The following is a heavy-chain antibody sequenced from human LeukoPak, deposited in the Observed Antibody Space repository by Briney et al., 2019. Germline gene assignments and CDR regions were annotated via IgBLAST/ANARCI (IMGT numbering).Heavy chain of an antibody. Sequence: PGGSLRLSCVASGFTFSSYSMNWVRQAPGKGLEWVSYIGSSSSTIYYADSVKGRFTISRDNAKNSLYLQMNSLRAEDTAVYYCARGDYYDSSGYYYDYYWGQGTLVTVSS. J-gene: IGHJ4*02. V-gene: IGHV3-48*01. CDR1: GFTFSSYS. D-gene: IGHD3-22*01. CDR3: ARGDYYDSSGYYYDYY. CDR2: IGSSSSTI.